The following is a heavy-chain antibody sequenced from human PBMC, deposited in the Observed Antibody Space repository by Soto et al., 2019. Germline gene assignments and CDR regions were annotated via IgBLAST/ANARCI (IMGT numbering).Heavy chain of an antibody. J-gene: IGHJ4*02. Sequence: QVQLVESGGGVVQPGRSLRLSCAASGFTFSSYAMHWVRQAPGKGLEWVAVISYDGSNKYYADSVKGRFTISRDNSKNTLYLQMNSLRAEDTAVYYCARDFDYWGQGTLVTASS. CDR2: ISYDGSNK. V-gene: IGHV3-30-3*01. CDR1: GFTFSSYA. CDR3: ARDFDY.